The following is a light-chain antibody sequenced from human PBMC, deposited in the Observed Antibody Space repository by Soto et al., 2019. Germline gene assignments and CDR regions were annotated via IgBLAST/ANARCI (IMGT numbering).Light chain of an antibody. CDR3: SSYTSSSTVV. Sequence: QSALTQPASVSGSPGQSITISCTGTSSDVGGYNYVSWYQQHPGKAPKLMIYDVSNRPSGVSNRFPGSRSGNTASLTISGLQGEDEADYYCSSYTSSSTVVFGGGTKVTVL. CDR2: DVS. V-gene: IGLV2-14*01. J-gene: IGLJ2*01. CDR1: SSDVGGYNY.